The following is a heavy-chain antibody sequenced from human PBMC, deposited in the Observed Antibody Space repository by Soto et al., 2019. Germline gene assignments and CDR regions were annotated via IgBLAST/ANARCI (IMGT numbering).Heavy chain of an antibody. CDR1: GGSISSGGYY. V-gene: IGHV4-31*03. CDR3: ARDRMAYYYDSSGYYYDAGGDWFDP. D-gene: IGHD3-22*01. CDR2: IYYSGST. Sequence: SETLSLTCTVSGGSISSGGYYWSWIRQHPGKGLEWIGYIYYSGSTYYNPSLKSRVTISVDTSKNQFSLKLSSVTAADTAVYYCARDRMAYYYDSSGYYYDAGGDWFDPWGQGTLVTVSS. J-gene: IGHJ5*02.